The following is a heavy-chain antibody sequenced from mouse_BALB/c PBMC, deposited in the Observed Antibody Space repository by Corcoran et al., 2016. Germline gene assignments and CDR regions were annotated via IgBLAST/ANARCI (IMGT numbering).Heavy chain of an antibody. Sequence: EVQLQQSGAELVKPGASVKLSCTASGFNIKDTYMHWVKQRPEQGLEWIGRIDPANGNTKYDPKFQGKATITADTSSNTAYLQLSSLTSEDTAVYYCASYDYDGLGFAYWGQGTLVTVSA. CDR1: GFNIKDTY. D-gene: IGHD2-4*01. J-gene: IGHJ3*01. CDR3: ASYDYDGLGFAY. CDR2: IDPANGNT. V-gene: IGHV14-3*02.